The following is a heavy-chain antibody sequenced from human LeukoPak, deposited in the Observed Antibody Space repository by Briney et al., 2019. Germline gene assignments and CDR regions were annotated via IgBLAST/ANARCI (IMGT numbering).Heavy chain of an antibody. V-gene: IGHV1-2*02. CDR2: INPNSGDT. D-gene: IGHD3-16*01. CDR1: GYTFTGYY. Sequence: ASVKVSCKASGYTFTGYYMHWVRQAPGQGLEWMGWINPNSGDTNFAQKFHGRVTLTRDTSISTAYMELSRLRSDDTAAYFCARVDSGGDYWGQGTLVTVSS. CDR3: ARVDSGGDY. J-gene: IGHJ4*02.